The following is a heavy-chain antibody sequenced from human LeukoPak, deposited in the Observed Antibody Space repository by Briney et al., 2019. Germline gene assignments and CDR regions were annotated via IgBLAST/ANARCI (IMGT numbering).Heavy chain of an antibody. CDR3: AKFFDPSGGASGWTWTMDC. J-gene: IGHJ4*02. V-gene: IGHV3-23*01. CDR2: ISGSGGTT. Sequence: GGSLRLSCAASGLTFSSYAMTWVRQTPGKGLEWVAAISGSGGTTYYADFAKGRFSISRDNSENTLYLRMYSLRAEDTAVYHCAKFFDPSGGASGWTWTMDCWGQGTLVIVSS. D-gene: IGHD6-25*01. CDR1: GLTFSSYA.